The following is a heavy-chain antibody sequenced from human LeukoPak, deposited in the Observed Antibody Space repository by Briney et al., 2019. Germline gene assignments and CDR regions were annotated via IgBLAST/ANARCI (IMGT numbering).Heavy chain of an antibody. D-gene: IGHD5-12*01. Sequence: GASVKVSCKAAGYTFTSYYMHWVRQAPGQGLEWMGIINPSGGSTSYAQKFQGRVTMTRDTSTSTVYMELSSLRSEDTAVYYCARERMSGYDFDYWGQGTLVTVSS. CDR1: GYTFTSYY. J-gene: IGHJ4*02. CDR2: INPSGGST. V-gene: IGHV1-46*01. CDR3: ARERMSGYDFDY.